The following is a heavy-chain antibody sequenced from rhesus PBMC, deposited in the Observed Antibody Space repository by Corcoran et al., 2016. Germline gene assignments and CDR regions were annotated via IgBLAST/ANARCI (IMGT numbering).Heavy chain of an antibody. CDR3: ATAAFDY. V-gene: IGHV1-111*02. CDR2: FDPEEGEA. CDR1: GYTFIDYY. J-gene: IGHJ4*01. Sequence: EVQLVQSGAEVKKPGASVKISCKASGYTFIDYYLNWVRQVPGKGLEWMGRFDPEEGEAIHAQQFQDRVTITADTSTDTAYMELNSLRSEDTALYYFATAAFDYWGQGVPVTVSS.